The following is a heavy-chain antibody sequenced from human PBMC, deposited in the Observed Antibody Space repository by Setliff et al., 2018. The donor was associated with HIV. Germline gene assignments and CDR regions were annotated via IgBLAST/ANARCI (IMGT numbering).Heavy chain of an antibody. Sequence: ASVKVSCKASGYTFTSYDINWVRQATGQGLEWMGWMNPNSGNTGYAQKFQGRFTISRDDATNSLFLQVNSLRDEDTAVYYCSRSQGIGNYYMDDWGTGTTVTVSS. CDR1: GYTFTSYD. CDR3: SRSQGIGNYYMDD. J-gene: IGHJ6*03. CDR2: MNPNSGNT. D-gene: IGHD3-10*01. V-gene: IGHV1-8*02.